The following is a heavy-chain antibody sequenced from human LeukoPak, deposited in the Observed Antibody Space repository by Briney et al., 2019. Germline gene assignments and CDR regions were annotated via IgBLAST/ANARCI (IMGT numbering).Heavy chain of an antibody. CDR1: GGSISSSGYS. V-gene: IGHV4-30-2*01. J-gene: IGHJ6*02. Sequence: SETLSLTCAVSGGSISSSGYSWSWIRQPPGKGLEWIGYIYHSGSTYYNPSLKSRVTISVDTSKNQFSLKLSSVTAADTAVYYCARVYCSGGSCYSFYFRYYGMDVWGQGTTVTVSS. CDR3: ARVYCSGGSCYSFYFRYYGMDV. CDR2: IYHSGST. D-gene: IGHD2-15*01.